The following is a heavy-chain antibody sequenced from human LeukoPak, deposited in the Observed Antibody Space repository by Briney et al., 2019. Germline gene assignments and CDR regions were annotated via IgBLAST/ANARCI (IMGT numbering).Heavy chain of an antibody. V-gene: IGHV3-9*01. CDR1: GVTFGDYA. Sequence: PGGSLRLSCAASGVTFGDYALHWVRQAPGQGLERVSGISWSSGSIGYADSVKGRFTISRDNAKNSLYLQMNRLRAEDTALYYCAAHFSIVGATWEDDCWGQGTLVTVSS. D-gene: IGHD1-26*01. J-gene: IGHJ4*02. CDR3: AAHFSIVGATWEDDC. CDR2: ISWSSGSI.